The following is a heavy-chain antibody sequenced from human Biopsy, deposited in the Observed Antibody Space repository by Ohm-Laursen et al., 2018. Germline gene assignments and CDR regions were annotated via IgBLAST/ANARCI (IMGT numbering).Heavy chain of an antibody. CDR2: IYYSGST. V-gene: IGHV4-59*08. D-gene: IGHD3/OR15-3a*01. Sequence: TLSLTCSVSGVYISDYYWSWIRQPPGRGLEWVGSIYYSGSTNYNPSLKSRVTISADTSKSQLSLHLTSVTAADMAVYYCASRGLVMASDYYFDDWGQGTLVTVSS. CDR3: ASRGLVMASDYYFDD. CDR1: GVYISDYY. J-gene: IGHJ4*02.